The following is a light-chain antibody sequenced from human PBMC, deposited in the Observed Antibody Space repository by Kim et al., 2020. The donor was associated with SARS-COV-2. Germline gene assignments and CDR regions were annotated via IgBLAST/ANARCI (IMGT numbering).Light chain of an antibody. CDR3: QVWDSSSDRV. J-gene: IGLJ3*02. CDR2: YDS. Sequence: VAPGKTARITCGGNNIGSKRVPWYQQKPGQAPVLVTYYDSDRPTGIPARFSGSNSGNTATLTISRVEAGDEADYYCQVWDSSSDRVFGGGTQLTVL. CDR1: NIGSKR. V-gene: IGLV3-21*04.